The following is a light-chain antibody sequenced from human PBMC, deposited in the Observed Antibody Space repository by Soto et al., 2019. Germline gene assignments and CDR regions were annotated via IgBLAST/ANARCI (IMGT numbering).Light chain of an antibody. CDR2: AAS. CDR3: QQTYSTPYT. J-gene: IGKJ2*01. Sequence: DIQMTQSPSSLSASVGDRFTITCRASQSISSYLNWYQQKPGKAPKLLIYAASSLQSGFPSRFSGSGSGTDFTLTISSLQPEAFATYYCQQTYSTPYTFGQGTKLEIK. CDR1: QSISSY. V-gene: IGKV1-39*01.